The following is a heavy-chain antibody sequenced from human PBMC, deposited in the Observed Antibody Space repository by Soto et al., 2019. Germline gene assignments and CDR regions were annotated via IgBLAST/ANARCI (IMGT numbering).Heavy chain of an antibody. CDR3: ARGLYAFDV. D-gene: IGHD2-2*01. Sequence: QVQLVQSGAEVKKPGASVQVSCMASGYTFTNYDINWVRQATGQGLEWMGWMNPNSGNPGYAQKFQGRVTMTRNTSISTAYMEPSSLRSEDTAVYYCARGLYAFDVWGHGTMVTVSS. V-gene: IGHV1-8*01. CDR2: MNPNSGNP. CDR1: GYTFTNYD. J-gene: IGHJ3*01.